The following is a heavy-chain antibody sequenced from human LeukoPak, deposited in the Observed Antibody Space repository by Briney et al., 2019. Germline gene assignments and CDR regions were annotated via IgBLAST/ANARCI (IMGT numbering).Heavy chain of an antibody. D-gene: IGHD2-15*01. CDR3: ARGYCSGGTCYLVENWFDP. CDR2: IIPILGIA. J-gene: IGHJ5*02. Sequence: ASVKVSCKASGGTFSSYTISWVRQAPGQGLEWMGRIIPILGIANYAQKFQGRVTITADKSTSTAYMELSSLRSEDTAVYYCARGYCSGGTCYLVENWFDPWGQGTLVTVSS. V-gene: IGHV1-69*02. CDR1: GGTFSSYT.